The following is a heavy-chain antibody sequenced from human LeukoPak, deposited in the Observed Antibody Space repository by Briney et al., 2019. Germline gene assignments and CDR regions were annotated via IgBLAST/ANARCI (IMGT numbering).Heavy chain of an antibody. Sequence: GGSLRLSCAASGFTFSNSGMHWVRQAPGKGLEWVAFIRYDGTNKYYADSVKGRFTISRDNSKNTLYLQMNSLRAEDTAVYYCARNKKGDRYTYGHDYWGQGTLVTVSS. CDR3: ARNKKGDRYTYGHDY. V-gene: IGHV3-30*02. J-gene: IGHJ4*02. D-gene: IGHD5-18*01. CDR2: IRYDGTNK. CDR1: GFTFSNSG.